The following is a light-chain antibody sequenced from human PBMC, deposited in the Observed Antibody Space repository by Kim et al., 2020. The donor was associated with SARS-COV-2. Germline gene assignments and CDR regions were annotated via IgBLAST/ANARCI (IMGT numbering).Light chain of an antibody. CDR2: QDV. Sequence: GSPGQTASITCSGDKLGDRYACWYQQKPGQSPVLVIYQDVKRPSGIPERFSGSNSGNTATLTNSGTQAMDEADYYCQAWDSSTAVFGTGTKVTVL. CDR3: QAWDSSTAV. CDR1: KLGDRY. V-gene: IGLV3-1*01. J-gene: IGLJ1*01.